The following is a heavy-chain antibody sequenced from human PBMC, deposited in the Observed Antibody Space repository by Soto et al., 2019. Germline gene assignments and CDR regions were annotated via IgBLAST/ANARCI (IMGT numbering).Heavy chain of an antibody. D-gene: IGHD3-22*01. CDR1: GYTFTSYA. CDR3: ARLGGYYQAFDQ. V-gene: IGHV1-3*01. J-gene: IGHJ4*02. CDR2: INAGNGNT. Sequence: VASVKVSCKASGYTFTSYAIHWVRQAPGQRLEWMGWINAGNGNTKYSQKFQGRVTITRDTSASTAYMELSSLRSEDTAVYYCARLGGYYQAFDQWGQGSLVTVSS.